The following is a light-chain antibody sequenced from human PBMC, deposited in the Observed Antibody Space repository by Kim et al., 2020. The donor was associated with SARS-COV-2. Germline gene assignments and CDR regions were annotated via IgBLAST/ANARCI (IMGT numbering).Light chain of an antibody. Sequence: QRVPISGTCTSSNIGAVYHVHWYQQRPGTAPNLLIYGNNNRPSGVPDLFSGSNSGTSASLAITGLLAEDEADYYCQSFDSRLTGWAFGGGTKVTVL. J-gene: IGLJ3*02. V-gene: IGLV1-40*01. CDR1: SSNIGAVYH. CDR3: QSFDSRLTGWA. CDR2: GNN.